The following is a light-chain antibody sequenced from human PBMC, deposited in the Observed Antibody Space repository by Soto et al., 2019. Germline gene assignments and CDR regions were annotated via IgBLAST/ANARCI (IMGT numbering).Light chain of an antibody. J-gene: IGKJ2*01. Sequence: EIVLTQSPATLSLSPGDRATLSCRASQSVSSYLAWYQQKPGQAPRLLIYDASNMATGIPARFSGSGSGTDFTLTISSLEPEDVAVYYCQQRSNWPPYTFGQGTKLEIK. CDR1: QSVSSY. CDR3: QQRSNWPPYT. V-gene: IGKV3-11*01. CDR2: DAS.